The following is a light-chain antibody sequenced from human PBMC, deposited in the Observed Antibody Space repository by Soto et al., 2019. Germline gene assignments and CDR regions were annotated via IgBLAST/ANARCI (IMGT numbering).Light chain of an antibody. CDR3: QQANSFPWT. J-gene: IGKJ1*01. V-gene: IGKV1-12*01. Sequence: DIQMTQSPSSVSASVGERVTITCRASQGISSWLVWYQQKPGKAPKLLIYAASSLQSGVPSRFSGSGSGTDFTLTISGLQPEDLATYYCQQANSFPWTFGQGTKVDIK. CDR2: AAS. CDR1: QGISSW.